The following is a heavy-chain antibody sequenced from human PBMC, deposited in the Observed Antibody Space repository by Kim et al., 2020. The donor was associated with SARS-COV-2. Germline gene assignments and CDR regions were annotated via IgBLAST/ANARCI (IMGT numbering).Heavy chain of an antibody. CDR1: GGSFSGYY. CDR2: INHRGST. Sequence: SETLSLTCAVYGGSFSGYYWSWIRQPQGKGLEWIGEINHRGSTNYNPSLKSRVTISVDTSKNQFSLKLSSVTAADTAVYYCARAGRREVTIFGVVISRNWFDPWGQGTLVTVSS. CDR3: ARAGRREVTIFGVVISRNWFDP. V-gene: IGHV4-34*01. J-gene: IGHJ5*02. D-gene: IGHD3-3*01.